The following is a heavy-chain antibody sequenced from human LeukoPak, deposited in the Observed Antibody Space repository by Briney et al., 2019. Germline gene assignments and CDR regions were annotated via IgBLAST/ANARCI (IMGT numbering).Heavy chain of an antibody. CDR1: GFTFSSSA. J-gene: IGHJ4*02. V-gene: IGHV3-23*01. CDR2: ISNNGGYT. Sequence: PGGSLRLSCAVSGFTFSSSAMSWVRRAPGKGLEWVSAISNNGGYTYYADSVQGRFTISRDNSKSTLCLQMNSLRAEDTAVYYCAKQLGYCSDGSCYFPYWGQGTLVTVSS. D-gene: IGHD2-15*01. CDR3: AKQLGYCSDGSCYFPY.